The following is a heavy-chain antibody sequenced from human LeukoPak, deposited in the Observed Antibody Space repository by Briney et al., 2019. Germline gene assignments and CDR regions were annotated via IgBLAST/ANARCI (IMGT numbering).Heavy chain of an antibody. CDR1: GFTFSSYG. V-gene: IGHV3-33*01. Sequence: GRSLRLSCAASGFTFSSYGMHWVRQAPGKGLEWVAVIRYDGSNKYYADSVKGRFTISRDNSKNTLYLQMNSLRAEDTAVYYCARDSGSGSRRNYFDYWGQGTLVTVSS. CDR3: ARDSGSGSRRNYFDY. CDR2: IRYDGSNK. D-gene: IGHD3-22*01. J-gene: IGHJ4*02.